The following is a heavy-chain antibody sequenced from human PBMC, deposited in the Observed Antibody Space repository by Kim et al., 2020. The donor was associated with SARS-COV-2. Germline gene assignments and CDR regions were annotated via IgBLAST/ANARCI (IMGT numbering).Heavy chain of an antibody. Sequence: GGSLRLSCAASGFTFSSYGMHWVRQAPGKGLEWVAVIWYDGSNKYYADSVKGRFTISRDNSKNTLYLQMNSLRAEDTAVYYCARDNGPSSWELYWGQGTLVTVSS. CDR3: ARDNGPSSWELY. D-gene: IGHD6-13*01. CDR1: GFTFSSYG. V-gene: IGHV3-33*01. CDR2: IWYDGSNK. J-gene: IGHJ4*02.